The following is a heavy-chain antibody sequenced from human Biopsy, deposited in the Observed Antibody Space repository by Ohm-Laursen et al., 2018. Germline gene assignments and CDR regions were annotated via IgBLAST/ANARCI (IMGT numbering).Heavy chain of an antibody. CDR3: ARGMRSSGWPYFDS. D-gene: IGHD6-19*01. J-gene: IGHJ4*02. CDR1: GDSINNYY. CDR2: IYTSGSP. Sequence: TLSLTCTVPGDSINNYYWSWIRQPAGKGLEWIGRIYTSGSPNYNLSLESRVTMSVDTSKNQFSLKLSSVTAADTAIYYCARGMRSSGWPYFDSWGQGTLVTVSS. V-gene: IGHV4-4*07.